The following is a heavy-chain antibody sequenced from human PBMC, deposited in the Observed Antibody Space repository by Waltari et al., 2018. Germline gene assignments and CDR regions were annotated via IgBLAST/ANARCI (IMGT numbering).Heavy chain of an antibody. V-gene: IGHV1-46*01. CDR2: INPSGGST. Sequence: QVQLVQSGAEVKKPGASVKVSCKASGYTFTSYYMHWVRQAPGQGLEWMGIINPSGGSTSYAQKFQGRVTMTRDTSTSTVYMELSSLRSEDTAVYYCARDADLGYCSSTSCSNWFDPWGQGTLVTVSS. J-gene: IGHJ5*02. CDR3: ARDADLGYCSSTSCSNWFDP. CDR1: GYTFTSYY. D-gene: IGHD2-2*01.